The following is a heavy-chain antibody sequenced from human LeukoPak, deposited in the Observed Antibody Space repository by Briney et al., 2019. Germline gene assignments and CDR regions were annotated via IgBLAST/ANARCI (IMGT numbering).Heavy chain of an antibody. CDR2: ISYDGSNK. CDR1: GFTFSSYG. Sequence: GGSLRLSCAASGFTFSSYGMHWVRQAPGKGLEWVAVISYDGSNKYYADSVKGRFTISRDNSKNTLYLQMNSLRAEDTAVYYCARDQDGSGSYSPPGWFDPWGQGTLVTVSS. V-gene: IGHV3-30*03. J-gene: IGHJ5*02. D-gene: IGHD3-10*01. CDR3: ARDQDGSGSYSPPGWFDP.